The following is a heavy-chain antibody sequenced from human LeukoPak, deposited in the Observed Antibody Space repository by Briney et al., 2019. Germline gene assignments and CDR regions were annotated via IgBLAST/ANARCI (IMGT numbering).Heavy chain of an antibody. CDR2: VIPRPGRS. Sequence: SVKVSCKAPGGTFTDYSLSWVRQAPGQGLEWMGRVIPRPGRSSYEPEFQGRVTITADRSTDTAYMELFSLRSEDTAVYYCARDRVDFHDRSGFVVVASDIWGQGTMVTVSS. CDR3: ARDRVDFHDRSGFVVVASDI. V-gene: IGHV1-69*04. CDR1: GGTFTDYS. J-gene: IGHJ3*02. D-gene: IGHD3-22*01.